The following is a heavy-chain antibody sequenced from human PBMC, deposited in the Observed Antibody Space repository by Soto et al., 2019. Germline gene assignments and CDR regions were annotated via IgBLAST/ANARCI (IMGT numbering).Heavy chain of an antibody. CDR2: TYYRSKWYN. V-gene: IGHV6-1*01. CDR1: GDSVSSNSAA. Sequence: SQTLSLTCAISGDSVSSNSAAWNWIRQSPSRGLEWLGRTYYRSKWYNDYAVFVKSRITINPDTSKNQFSLQLNSVTPEDTAVYYCARGAYCSGGSCYWWFDPWGQGTLVTVSS. J-gene: IGHJ5*02. D-gene: IGHD2-15*01. CDR3: ARGAYCSGGSCYWWFDP.